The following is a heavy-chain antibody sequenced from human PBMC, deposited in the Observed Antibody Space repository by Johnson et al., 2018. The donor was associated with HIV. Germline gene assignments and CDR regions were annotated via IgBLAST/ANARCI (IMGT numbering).Heavy chain of an antibody. D-gene: IGHD3-10*01. CDR1: GFTFSSYA. CDR3: ARSGYGSGSTHDAFDI. V-gene: IGHV3-30*03. Sequence: QVQLVESGGGLVQPGGSLRLSCAASGFTFSSYAMSWVRQAPGKGLEWVTFIQYDGTKVYYADSVKGRFTISRDNSKNTLYLQMNSLRAEDTAVYYCARSGYGSGSTHDAFDIWGQGTMVTVSS. J-gene: IGHJ3*02. CDR2: IQYDGTKV.